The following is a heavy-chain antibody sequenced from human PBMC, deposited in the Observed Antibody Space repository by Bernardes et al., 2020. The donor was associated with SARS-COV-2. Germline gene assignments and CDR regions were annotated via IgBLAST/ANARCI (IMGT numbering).Heavy chain of an antibody. D-gene: IGHD3-3*02. J-gene: IGHJ6*02. CDR3: ARGAFYYYGMDV. CDR2: INPNSGGT. V-gene: IGHV1-2*02. CDR1: GYTFIAYY. Sequence: ASVKVSCKASGYTFIAYYIHWVRQAPGQGLEWMGWINPNSGGTYYAQNFQGRVTVTRDTSISTAFMELSGLRSDDTALYYCARGAFYYYGMDVWGQGTTVTVSS.